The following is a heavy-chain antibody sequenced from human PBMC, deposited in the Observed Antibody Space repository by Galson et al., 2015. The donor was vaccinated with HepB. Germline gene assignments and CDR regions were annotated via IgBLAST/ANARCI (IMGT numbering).Heavy chain of an antibody. V-gene: IGHV3-23*01. J-gene: IGHJ4*02. CDR2: ISASGATT. CDR1: GFTFSSYA. Sequence: SLRLSCAASGFTFSSYAMSWVRQAPGKGLEWVSAISASGATTYYADSVKGRFFISRDNSRDNSKNTLYLQMHSLGAEDRAVYYCAKDDYGDYGAGIDFWGQGTLVTVSS. D-gene: IGHD4/OR15-4a*01. CDR3: AKDDYGDYGAGIDF.